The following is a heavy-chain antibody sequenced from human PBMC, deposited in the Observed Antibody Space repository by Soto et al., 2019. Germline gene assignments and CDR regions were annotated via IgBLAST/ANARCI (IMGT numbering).Heavy chain of an antibody. CDR3: AKASRFSSKIFDS. CDR2: ISWNSGSI. Sequence: EVQLVESGGGLVQPGRSLRLSCAASGFTFDDYAMYWVRQAPGKGLEWVSGISWNSGSIGYADSVKGRFTISRDNAKNSLSLQMNSLRGEDTALYYCAKASRFSSKIFDSWGQGTLVTVSS. V-gene: IGHV3-9*01. J-gene: IGHJ4*02. D-gene: IGHD6-6*01. CDR1: GFTFDDYA.